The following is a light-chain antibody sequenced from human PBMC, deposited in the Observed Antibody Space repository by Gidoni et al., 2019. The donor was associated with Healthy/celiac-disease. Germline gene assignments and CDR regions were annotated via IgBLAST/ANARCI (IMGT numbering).Light chain of an antibody. Sequence: EIVLRQTPGTLSLSPGERATLSCRASQSVSSSYLTWYQQTHGQAPRLLIYGASSRATVIPDRFSGSGSGTDFTLTISRLEPEDFAVYYCQQYGSSPRTFGQGTKVEIK. J-gene: IGKJ1*01. V-gene: IGKV3-20*01. CDR3: QQYGSSPRT. CDR1: QSVSSSY. CDR2: GAS.